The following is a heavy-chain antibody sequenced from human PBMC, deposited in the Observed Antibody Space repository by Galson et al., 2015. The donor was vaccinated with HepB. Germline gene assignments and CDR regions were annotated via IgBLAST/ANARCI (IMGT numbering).Heavy chain of an antibody. CDR3: TRPSGSYSGD. Sequence: SLRLSCAASGFTFSGSAMHWVRQASGKGLEWVGRIRSKANSYATAYAASVKGRFTISGDDSKNTAYLQMNSLKTEDTAVYYCTRPSGSYSGDWGQGTLVTVSS. D-gene: IGHD1-26*01. V-gene: IGHV3-73*01. CDR1: GFTFSGSA. CDR2: IRSKANSYAT. J-gene: IGHJ4*02.